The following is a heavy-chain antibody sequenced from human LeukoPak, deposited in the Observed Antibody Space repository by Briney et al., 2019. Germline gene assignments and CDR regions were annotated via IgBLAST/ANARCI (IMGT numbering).Heavy chain of an antibody. CDR1: GFTFSIHA. CDR2: ISGVGDIT. J-gene: IGHJ3*01. CDR3: AKVKHRHWGSAFHGFDV. D-gene: IGHD7-27*01. Sequence: GGSLRLSCAASGFTFSIHAMSWVRQAPGGGLEWVSSISGVGDITYYADSVKGRFTISRGNSMNTLYLQMDNLRVEDTAIYHCAKVKHRHWGSAFHGFDVWGPGTTVTVSS. V-gene: IGHV3-23*01.